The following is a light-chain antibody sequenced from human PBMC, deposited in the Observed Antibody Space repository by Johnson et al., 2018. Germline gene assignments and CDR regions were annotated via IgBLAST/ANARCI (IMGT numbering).Light chain of an antibody. Sequence: QSVLTQPPSVSAAPGQKVTISCSGSSSNIGNNYVSWYQQLPGTAPKLLIYENNKRPSGIPHRFSVSKSGTSATLGITGLLPGDEADYYCGTWDSSLSAGNVFGTGTKVTVL. CDR2: ENN. J-gene: IGLJ1*01. CDR3: GTWDSSLSAGNV. CDR1: SSNIGNNY. V-gene: IGLV1-51*02.